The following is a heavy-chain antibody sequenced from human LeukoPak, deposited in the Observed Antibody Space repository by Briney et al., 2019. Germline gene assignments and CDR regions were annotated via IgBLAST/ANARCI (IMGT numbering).Heavy chain of an antibody. V-gene: IGHV3-23*01. D-gene: IGHD5-24*01. CDR2: ISGSGGST. CDR3: AKDLGGLMATRGNNWFDP. J-gene: IGHJ5*02. CDR1: GFTFSSYA. Sequence: PGGSLRLSRAASGFTFSSYAMSWVRQAPGKGLEWVSAISGSGGSTYYADSVKGRFTISRDNSKNTLYLQMNSLRAEDTAVYYCAKDLGGLMATRGNNWFDPWGQGTLVTVSS.